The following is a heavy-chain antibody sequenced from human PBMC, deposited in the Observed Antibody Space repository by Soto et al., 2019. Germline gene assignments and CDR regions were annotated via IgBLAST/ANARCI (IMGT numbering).Heavy chain of an antibody. CDR2: IYYSGST. CDR1: GGSISSYY. V-gene: IGHV4-59*08. CDR3: ARLGLGYYGSGSYLEVEPRKGYYMDV. D-gene: IGHD3-10*01. J-gene: IGHJ6*03. Sequence: SETLSLTCTVSGGSISSYYWSWIRQPPGKGLEWIGYIYYSGSTNYNPSLKSRVTISVDTSKNQFSLKLSFVTAADTAVYYCARLGLGYYGSGSYLEVEPRKGYYMDVWGKGTTVTVSS.